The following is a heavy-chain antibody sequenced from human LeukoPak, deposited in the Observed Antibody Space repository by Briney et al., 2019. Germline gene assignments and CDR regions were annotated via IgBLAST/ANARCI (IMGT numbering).Heavy chain of an antibody. CDR1: GFTFSGSA. Sequence: PGGSLRLSCAASGFTFSGSAIHWVRQASGKGLEWVGRIRTKAYSYATAYAASVKGRLTISRDDSKNTAYLQMNSLKTEDTAVYYCTRLYDGGFDYWGQGTLVTVSS. V-gene: IGHV3-73*01. D-gene: IGHD5/OR15-5a*01. CDR3: TRLYDGGFDY. J-gene: IGHJ4*02. CDR2: IRTKAYSYAT.